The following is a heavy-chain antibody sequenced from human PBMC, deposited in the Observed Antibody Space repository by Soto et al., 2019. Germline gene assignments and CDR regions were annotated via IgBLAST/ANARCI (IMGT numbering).Heavy chain of an antibody. CDR2: IWYDGSNK. D-gene: IGHD6-19*01. CDR1: GFTFSSYG. Sequence: GGSLRLSCAASGFTFSSYGMHWVRQAPGKGLEWVAVIWYDGSNKYYADSVKGRFTISRDNSKNTLYLQMNSLRAEDTAVYYCARDSSAVAGARDAFDIWGQGTMVTVSS. V-gene: IGHV3-33*01. CDR3: ARDSSAVAGARDAFDI. J-gene: IGHJ3*02.